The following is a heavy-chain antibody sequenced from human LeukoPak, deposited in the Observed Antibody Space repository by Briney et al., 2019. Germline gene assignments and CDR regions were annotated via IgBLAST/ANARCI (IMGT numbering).Heavy chain of an antibody. CDR2: ISGGGVLT. V-gene: IGHV3-23*01. CDR1: GFTFSSYA. D-gene: IGHD1-14*01. Sequence: GGSLRLSCAASGFTFSSYAMSWVRQAPGKGLEWVSAISGGGVLTYYADSVKGRFTISRDNSKNTLYLQMNSLRAEDTAVYYCALPEGYFDYWGQGTLVTVSS. CDR3: ALPEGYFDY. J-gene: IGHJ4*02.